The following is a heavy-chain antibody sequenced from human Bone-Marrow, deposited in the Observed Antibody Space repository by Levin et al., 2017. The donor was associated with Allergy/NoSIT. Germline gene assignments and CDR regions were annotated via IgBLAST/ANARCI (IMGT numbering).Heavy chain of an antibody. J-gene: IGHJ4*02. V-gene: IGHV5-51*01. D-gene: IGHD5-24*01. CDR1: EYDFDTYW. CDR3: ARHRKQLWPPTASFDY. CDR2: IYPGDSDS. Sequence: KPGESLKISCKGSEYDFDTYWIGWVRQMPGKGLEWMGTIYPGDSDSTYSPAFEGHVTFSVDKSTTTAYLEWRSLKASDTALYFCARHRKQLWPPTASFDYWGQGTLVIVSS.